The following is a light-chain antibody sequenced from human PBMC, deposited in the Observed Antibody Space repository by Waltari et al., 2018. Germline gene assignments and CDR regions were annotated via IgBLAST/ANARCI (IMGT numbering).Light chain of an antibody. CDR1: QSVSYRSNNKTY. V-gene: IGKV4-1*01. Sequence: DIVMTQSPDSLAVSLGERPTITCKSSQSVSYRSNNKTYLAWYQQKPGQPPKLLIYWASTRESGVPDRFSGSGSGRDFTLTISSLQAEDVAVYYCQQYHTTPRTFGQGTKVEIK. CDR3: QQYHTTPRT. CDR2: WAS. J-gene: IGKJ1*01.